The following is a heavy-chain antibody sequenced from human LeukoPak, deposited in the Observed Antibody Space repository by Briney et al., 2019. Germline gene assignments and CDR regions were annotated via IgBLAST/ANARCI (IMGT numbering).Heavy chain of an antibody. J-gene: IGHJ4*02. CDR1: GGTFSSYA. CDR2: IIPIFGTA. D-gene: IGHD2-15*01. CDR3: ARGSSGGSPTVY. V-gene: IGHV1-69*05. Sequence: ASVKVSCKASGGTFSSYAISWVRQAPGQGLEWMGRIIPIFGTANYTQKFQGRVTITTDESTSTAYMELSSLRSEDTAVYYCARGSSGGSPTVYWGQGTLVTVSS.